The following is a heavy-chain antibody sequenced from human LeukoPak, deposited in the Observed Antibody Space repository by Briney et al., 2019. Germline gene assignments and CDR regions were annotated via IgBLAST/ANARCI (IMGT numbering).Heavy chain of an antibody. D-gene: IGHD3-10*01. CDR3: AKGYYYGSGSYDY. CDR1: GFTFSSYG. Sequence: GRSLRLSCAASGFTFSSYGMHWVRQAPGKGLEWVAVMSYDGSNKYYADSVKGRFTISRDNSKNTLYLQMNSLRAEDTAVYYCAKGYYYGSGSYDYWGQGTLVTVSS. V-gene: IGHV3-30*18. J-gene: IGHJ4*02. CDR2: MSYDGSNK.